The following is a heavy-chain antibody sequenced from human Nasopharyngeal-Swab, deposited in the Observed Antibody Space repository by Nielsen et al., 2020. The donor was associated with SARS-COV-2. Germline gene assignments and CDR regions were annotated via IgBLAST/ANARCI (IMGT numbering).Heavy chain of an antibody. CDR3: ARVNPVSGSYYDAFDI. V-gene: IGHV3-73*01. CDR1: GFTFSGPT. D-gene: IGHD1-26*01. Sequence: ESLKISCAASGFTFSGPTMHWVRQPSGKGLEWVGRIRRKADNYATAYAASVKGRFIISRDDSKTTAYLQMNSLKTEDTAVYYCARVNPVSGSYYDAFDIWGQGTMVTVSS. CDR2: IRRKADNYAT. J-gene: IGHJ3*02.